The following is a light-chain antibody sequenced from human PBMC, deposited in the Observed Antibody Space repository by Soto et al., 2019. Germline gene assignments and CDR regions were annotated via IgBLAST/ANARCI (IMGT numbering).Light chain of an antibody. Sequence: QPVLTQPPSASGSPGQSVTISCTGSSTDIGGYDFVSWYQQQPGKAPRLLIYEVYKRTSGVPDRFSGSKSGNTASLTVSGLKGEDEADYYCSSFAHSTAPCVLFGGGTQLTVL. V-gene: IGLV2-8*01. CDR1: STDIGGYDF. CDR3: SSFAHSTAPCVL. CDR2: EVY. J-gene: IGLJ2*01.